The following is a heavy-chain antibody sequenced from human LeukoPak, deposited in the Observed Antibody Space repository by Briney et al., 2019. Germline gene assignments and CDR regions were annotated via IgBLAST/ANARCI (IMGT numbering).Heavy chain of an antibody. CDR2: ISGRSSYI. Sequence: NTGGSLRLSCAASGFTFSDYSMNWVRQAPGKGLEWVSSISGRSSYIYYADSVKGQFAISRDSAKNSLFLQMNSLRADDTAVYYCARGGGGADYWGQGTVVTVSS. D-gene: IGHD2-21*01. V-gene: IGHV3-21*06. CDR3: ARGGGGADY. J-gene: IGHJ4*02. CDR1: GFTFSDYS.